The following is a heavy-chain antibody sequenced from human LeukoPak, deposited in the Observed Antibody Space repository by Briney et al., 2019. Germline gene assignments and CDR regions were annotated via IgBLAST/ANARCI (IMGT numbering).Heavy chain of an antibody. D-gene: IGHD1-14*01. J-gene: IGHJ3*01. V-gene: IGHV3-74*01. CDR2: INADGSTT. CDR3: VVVVEPPDSDGFDV. Sequence: PGGSLKLSCAASRFTFGNSWVHWVRQAPGKGLVGVSLINADGSTTTYADSVKGRFTISRDNARNTVSLQMNSPTIEDTAVYYCVVVVEPPDSDGFDVWGQGTMITVSS. CDR1: RFTFGNSW.